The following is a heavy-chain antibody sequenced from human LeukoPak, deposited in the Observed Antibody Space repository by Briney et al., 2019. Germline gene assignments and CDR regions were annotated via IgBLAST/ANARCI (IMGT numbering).Heavy chain of an antibody. J-gene: IGHJ4*02. CDR1: GFTFSSYS. V-gene: IGHV3-21*01. CDR3: TTVQSYYYDSSGYYIIDY. Sequence: GGSLRLSCAASGFTFSSYSMNWVRQAPGKGLEWVSSISSSSSYIYYADSVKGRFTISRDNAKNSLYLQMNSLRAEDTAVYYCTTVQSYYYDSSGYYIIDYWGQGTLVTVSS. D-gene: IGHD3-22*01. CDR2: ISSSSSYI.